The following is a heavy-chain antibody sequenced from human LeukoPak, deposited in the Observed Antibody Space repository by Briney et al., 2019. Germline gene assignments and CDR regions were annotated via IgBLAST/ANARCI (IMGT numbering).Heavy chain of an antibody. Sequence: GGSLRLSCVVSGFTFNRCWMNWVRQAPGRGLGWVAHINPDGRDTYYVDSVKGRFTISRDNAQNPMYLQMNSLRVEDTAVYYCTSWGDTTAEYFQRWGQGTLVTVSS. CDR1: GFTFNRCW. J-gene: IGHJ1*01. V-gene: IGHV3-7*01. D-gene: IGHD2-21*02. CDR3: TSWGDTTAEYFQR. CDR2: INPDGRDT.